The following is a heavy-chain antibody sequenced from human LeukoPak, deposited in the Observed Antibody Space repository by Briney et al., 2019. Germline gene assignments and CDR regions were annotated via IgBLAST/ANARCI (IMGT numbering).Heavy chain of an antibody. CDR1: GFTFNGYG. V-gene: IGHV3-23*01. CDR2: TTSGGVNT. Sequence: GGSLRLSCAASGFTFNGYGMSWVRQAPGKGLEWVSTTTSGGVNTYYADSVKGRFTISRDNSKNTLHLQMTSLRAEDTAVYYCAKDGIYGSARYMDVWGRGTTVTVSS. CDR3: AKDGIYGSARYMDV. D-gene: IGHD3-10*01. J-gene: IGHJ6*03.